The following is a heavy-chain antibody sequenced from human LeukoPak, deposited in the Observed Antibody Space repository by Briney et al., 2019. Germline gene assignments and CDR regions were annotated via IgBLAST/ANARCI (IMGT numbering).Heavy chain of an antibody. CDR3: ARDGPNYYGSGSYYIDSLYYHAMDV. CDR2: ISYDGRSK. J-gene: IGHJ6*04. V-gene: IGHV3-30*04. Sequence: GRSLRLSCAASRFTITNYDMHWLRQAPGKGLEWGAVISYDGRSKYYADSVKGRFTIYRDNSRNTLYLQMNSLSAEDTDVYYCARDGPNYYGSGSYYIDSLYYHAMDVWGKGTTVTVSS. D-gene: IGHD3-10*01. CDR1: RFTITNYD.